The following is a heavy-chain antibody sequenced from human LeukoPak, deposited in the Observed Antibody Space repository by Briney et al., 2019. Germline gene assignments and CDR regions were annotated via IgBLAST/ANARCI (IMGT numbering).Heavy chain of an antibody. J-gene: IGHJ4*02. CDR2: ISSSSSTI. Sequence: GGSLRLSCAASGFTFSSYSMNWVRQAPGKGLEWVSYISSSSSTIYYADSVKGRFTISRDNAKNSLYLQMNSLRAEDTAVYYCARDNNCDYWGQGTLVTVSS. V-gene: IGHV3-48*01. CDR3: ARDNNCDY. CDR1: GFTFSSYS.